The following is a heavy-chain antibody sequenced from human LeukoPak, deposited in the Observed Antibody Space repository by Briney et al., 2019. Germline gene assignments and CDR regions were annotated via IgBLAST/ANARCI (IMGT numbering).Heavy chain of an antibody. CDR1: GDSVSSNSVA. CDR2: TYYRSKWNN. J-gene: IGHJ4*02. CDR3: ARERYYFDY. V-gene: IGHV6-1*01. Sequence: SQTLSLTCAISGDSVSSNSVAWNWIRQSPSRGLDMLGRTYYRSKWNNEYAESVRSRITINPDTSKNQFSLQLDSVTPEDTAVYYCARERYYFDYWGQGTLVTVSS.